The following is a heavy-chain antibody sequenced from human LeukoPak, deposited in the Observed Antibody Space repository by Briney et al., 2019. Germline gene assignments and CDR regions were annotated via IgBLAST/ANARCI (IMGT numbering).Heavy chain of an antibody. CDR1: GGSFSGYY. CDR3: ARPLGYCSDSRCPQSWFDP. Sequence: AETLSLTCAVSGGSFSGYYWTWIRQPPGKGLEWIGEINHSGRTNYNPSLKSRVIMSVDTSKNQFSLKLSSVTAADTAVYYCARPLGYCSDSRCPQSWFDPWGQGTLVTVTS. J-gene: IGHJ5*02. CDR2: INHSGRT. V-gene: IGHV4-34*01. D-gene: IGHD2-15*01.